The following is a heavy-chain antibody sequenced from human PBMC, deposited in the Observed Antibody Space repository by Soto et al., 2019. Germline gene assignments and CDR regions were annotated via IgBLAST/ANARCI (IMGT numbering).Heavy chain of an antibody. J-gene: IGHJ4*02. V-gene: IGHV1-46*01. CDR1: GYTFTSYY. Sequence: QVQLVQSGAEVKKPGASVKVSCKASGYTFTSYYMHWVRQAPGQGLEWMGIINPSGGSTSYAQKFQGRVTMNRDTSTSTVYMELSSLRSEDTAVYYCARGSYYYGSGSSYYFDYWGQGTLVTVSS. CDR2: INPSGGST. CDR3: ARGSYYYGSGSSYYFDY. D-gene: IGHD3-10*01.